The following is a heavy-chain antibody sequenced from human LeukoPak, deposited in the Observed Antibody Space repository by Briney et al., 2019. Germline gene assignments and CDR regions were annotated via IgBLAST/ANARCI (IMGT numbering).Heavy chain of an antibody. CDR1: GGSISSSSYY. CDR2: IYTSGST. D-gene: IGHD6-13*01. J-gene: IGHJ5*02. Sequence: SETLSLTCTVSGGSISSSSYYWSWIRQPAGKGLEWIGRIYTSGSTNYNPSLKSRVTMSVDTSKNQFSLKLSSVTAADTAVYYCARGQYSSSSWYNWFDPWGQGTLVTVSS. V-gene: IGHV4-61*02. CDR3: ARGQYSSSSWYNWFDP.